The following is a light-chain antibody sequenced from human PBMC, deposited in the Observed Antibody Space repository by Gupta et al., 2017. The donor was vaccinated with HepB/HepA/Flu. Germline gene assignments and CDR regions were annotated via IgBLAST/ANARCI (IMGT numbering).Light chain of an antibody. V-gene: IGLV1-44*01. CDR1: SSNIGSNT. CDR2: SNN. Sequence: QSVLTQPPSASGTPGQRVTTSCSGSSSNIGSNTVNWYQQLPGTAPKLLIYSNNQRPSGVPDRFSGSKSDTSASLAISGLQAEDEADYYCAAWDDSLNGPLYVFGTGTKVTVL. J-gene: IGLJ1*01. CDR3: AAWDDSLNGPLYV.